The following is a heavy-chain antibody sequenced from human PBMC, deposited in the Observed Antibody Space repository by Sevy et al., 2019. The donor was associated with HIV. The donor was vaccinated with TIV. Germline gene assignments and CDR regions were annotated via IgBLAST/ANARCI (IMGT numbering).Heavy chain of an antibody. Sequence: GGSLRLSCAASGFTFSNAWMSWVRQAPGKGLEWVGRIKSKTDGGTTDYAAPVKGRFTISRDDSKNTLYLQMNSLKTEDTAVYYCTTNSGATPDYDAFGIWGQGTMVTVSS. CDR1: GFTFSNAW. V-gene: IGHV3-15*01. D-gene: IGHD1-26*01. CDR2: IKSKTDGGTT. CDR3: TTNSGATPDYDAFGI. J-gene: IGHJ3*02.